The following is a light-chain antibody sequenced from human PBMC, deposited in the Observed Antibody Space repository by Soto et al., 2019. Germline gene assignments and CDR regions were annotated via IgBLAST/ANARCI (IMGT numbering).Light chain of an antibody. J-gene: IGLJ2*01. Sequence: QSVLTQPPSASGTPGQRVTISCAGSSSNIGRNTVNWYHQLPGAAPNLLIYNNYQRPSGVPDRFSGSKSGTSASLAISGLQSEDEADYYCAAWDDSLNGHVVFGGGTQLTVL. V-gene: IGLV1-44*01. CDR3: AAWDDSLNGHVV. CDR1: SSNIGRNT. CDR2: NNY.